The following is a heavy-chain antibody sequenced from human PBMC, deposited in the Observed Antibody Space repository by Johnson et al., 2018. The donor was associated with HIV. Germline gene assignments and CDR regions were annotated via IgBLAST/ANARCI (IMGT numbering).Heavy chain of an antibody. Sequence: EVQLVESGGGVVQPGRSLRLSCAASGFTFKSYAMHWVRRAPGKGLEWVANIKKDGRDNYSVDSVKCQLHISRANATSSLYLQMNSLKTEDTAVYYCAKEARRPAFDIWGQGTMVTVSS. J-gene: IGHJ3*02. CDR1: GFTFKSYA. CDR2: IKKDGRDN. CDR3: AKEARRPAFDI. V-gene: IGHV3-7*05.